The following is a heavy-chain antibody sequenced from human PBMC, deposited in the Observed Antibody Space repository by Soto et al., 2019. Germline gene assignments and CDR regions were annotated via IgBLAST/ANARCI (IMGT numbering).Heavy chain of an antibody. D-gene: IGHD3-16*01. CDR2: ISGSGGST. CDR1: GFTFSSYA. CDR3: AKVRPSLGGTGRGAVDV. J-gene: IGHJ6*02. V-gene: IGHV3-23*01. Sequence: DVQLLESGGGLVQPGGSLRLSCEASGFTFSSYAMTWVRQSPGDGLEWVSAISGSGGSTYYPNSVKGRFTVSRDNSKGTLELQMNGLRVDHTAVYCCAKVRPSLGGTGRGAVDVWGQGTTVSVSS.